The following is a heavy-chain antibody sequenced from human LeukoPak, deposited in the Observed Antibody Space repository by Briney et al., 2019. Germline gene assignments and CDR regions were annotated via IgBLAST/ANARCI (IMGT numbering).Heavy chain of an antibody. D-gene: IGHD5-24*01. CDR3: ARHRDAYKAFDY. Sequence: GESLKISCKGSEYTFTSYWIGWVRQMPGKGLEWMGIIYPADSRTRYSPSFQGQVTMSADKSTSTAYLQWSSVKASDTAMYYCARHRDAYKAFDYWGQGTLVTVSS. V-gene: IGHV5-51*01. CDR2: IYPADSRT. CDR1: EYTFTSYW. J-gene: IGHJ4*02.